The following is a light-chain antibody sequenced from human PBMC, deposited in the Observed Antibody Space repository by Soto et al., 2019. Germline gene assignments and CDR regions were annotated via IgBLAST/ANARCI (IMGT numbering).Light chain of an antibody. J-gene: IGLJ1*01. Sequence: QSVLTQPPSVSGAPGQRVTISCTGSSSNIGAGYDVHWYQQLPGTAPKLLIYGNSNRPSGVPDRFSGSKSGTSASLAITGLQAEDEADYYCQSYDSSWSGYVFGTGTMLTVL. CDR1: SSNIGAGYD. CDR3: QSYDSSWSGYV. CDR2: GNS. V-gene: IGLV1-40*01.